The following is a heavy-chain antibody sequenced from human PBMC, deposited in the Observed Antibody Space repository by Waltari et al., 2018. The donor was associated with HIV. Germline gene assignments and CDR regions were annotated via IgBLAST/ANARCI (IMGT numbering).Heavy chain of an antibody. D-gene: IGHD2-15*01. CDR2: INTGNDNT. Sequence: QVQLVQSGAEVKKPGSSVMVSCKASGYTFTSYAIHWVRQDPGQRLEWMGWINTGNDNTEYSQKFQGRVTIARDTSASTAYMELSSLTSEDTAIYYCARKGAAGFFYFDCWGQGTLVTVSS. J-gene: IGHJ4*02. CDR3: ARKGAAGFFYFDC. CDR1: GYTFTSYA. V-gene: IGHV1-3*04.